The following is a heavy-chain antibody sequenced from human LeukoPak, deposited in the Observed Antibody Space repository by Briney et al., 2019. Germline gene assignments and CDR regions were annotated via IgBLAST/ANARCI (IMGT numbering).Heavy chain of an antibody. D-gene: IGHD6-19*01. Sequence: GASVKVSCKASGYTFTSYDINWVRQATGQGLEWMGWMNPNSGNTGYAQKFQGRVTITRNTSISTAYMELSSLRSEDTAVYYCARGRWGIAVAAYDYRGQGTLVTVSS. V-gene: IGHV1-8*03. CDR1: GYTFTSYD. CDR3: ARGRWGIAVAAYDY. J-gene: IGHJ4*02. CDR2: MNPNSGNT.